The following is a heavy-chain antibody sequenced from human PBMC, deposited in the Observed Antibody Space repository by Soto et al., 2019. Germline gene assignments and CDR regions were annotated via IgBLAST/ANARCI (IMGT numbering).Heavy chain of an antibody. Sequence: LSLTCSVSGGSISNSSYLWGWGRKPPGKGLQWIGSVSHIGSTNYNPSLKSRLTISVGTSKTQSSLRLDSVTAADTAVYYCSRIAVSGPRTGFDYWGQGILVTVSS. D-gene: IGHD6-19*01. CDR3: SRIAVSGPRTGFDY. CDR2: VSHIGST. V-gene: IGHV4-39*01. J-gene: IGHJ4*02. CDR1: GGSISNSSYL.